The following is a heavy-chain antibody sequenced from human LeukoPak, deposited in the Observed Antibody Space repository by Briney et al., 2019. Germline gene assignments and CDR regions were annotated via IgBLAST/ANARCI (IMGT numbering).Heavy chain of an antibody. Sequence: SETLSLTCTVSGCSITSGEHYCSWIRQRPGKVLEWIGYVAYSGNTNYNPSLSSRVTMSVDTSKNQFSLKLSSVTAADTAVYYCDRDEYDSNGYFHGNDYWGQGILVVVSS. CDR1: GCSITSGEHY. CDR3: DRDEYDSNGYFHGNDY. D-gene: IGHD3-22*01. V-gene: IGHV4-30-4*01. J-gene: IGHJ4*02. CDR2: VAYSGNT.